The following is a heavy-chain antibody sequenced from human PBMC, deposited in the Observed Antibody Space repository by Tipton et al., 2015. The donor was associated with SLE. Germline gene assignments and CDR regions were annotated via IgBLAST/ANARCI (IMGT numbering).Heavy chain of an antibody. Sequence: TLSLTCTVSGGSISNGAYFWSCIRQHPGKGLEWIGNIYYSGSTNYNPSLKSRVTISRDTSKNQFSLKLKSVSAADTAVYYCARGPYGPAASYDYWGQGSLVTVSS. V-gene: IGHV4-31*03. D-gene: IGHD2-2*01. CDR2: IYYSGST. CDR3: ARGPYGPAASYDY. CDR1: GGSISNGAYF. J-gene: IGHJ4*02.